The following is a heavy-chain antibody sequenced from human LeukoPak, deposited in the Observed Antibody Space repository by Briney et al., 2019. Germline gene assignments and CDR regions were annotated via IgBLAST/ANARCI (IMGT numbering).Heavy chain of an antibody. CDR3: AKDRGGLRFLEWSLNWFDP. D-gene: IGHD3-3*01. V-gene: IGHV3-30-3*01. CDR2: ISYDGSNK. CDR1: GFTFSSYA. J-gene: IGHJ5*02. Sequence: RSLRLSCAASGFTFSSYAMHWFRQAPGKGLEWVAVISYDGSNKYYADSVKGRFTISRDNSKNTLYLQMNSLRAEDTAVYYCAKDRGGLRFLEWSLNWFDPWGQGTLVTVSS.